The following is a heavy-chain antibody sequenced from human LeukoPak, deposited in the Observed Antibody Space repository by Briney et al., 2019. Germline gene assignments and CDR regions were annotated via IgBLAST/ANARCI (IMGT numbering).Heavy chain of an antibody. D-gene: IGHD3-9*01. J-gene: IGHJ4*02. CDR1: GGTFSSYA. V-gene: IGHV1-69*05. CDR3: ASRTYYDILTGYPSPHYFDY. Sequence: ASVKVSCKASGGTFSSYAISWVRQAPGQGLEWMGRIIPIFGTANYAQKFQGRVTITTDESTSTAYMELSSLRSEDTAVYSCASRTYYDILTGYPSPHYFDYWGQTTLVTVSS. CDR2: IIPIFGTA.